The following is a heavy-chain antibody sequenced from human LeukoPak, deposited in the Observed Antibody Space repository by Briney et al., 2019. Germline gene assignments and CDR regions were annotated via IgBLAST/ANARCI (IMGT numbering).Heavy chain of an antibody. CDR3: ARQYIVGATNDY. V-gene: IGHV4-39*01. J-gene: IGHJ4*02. CDR2: IYYSGST. CDR1: GGSISSSSYY. Sequence: ASETLSLTCTVSGGSISSSSYYWGWLRQPPGKGLEWIGSIYYSGSTYYNPSLKSRVTISVDTSKNQFSLKLSSVTAADTAVYYCARQYIVGATNDYWGQGTLVTVSS. D-gene: IGHD1-26*01.